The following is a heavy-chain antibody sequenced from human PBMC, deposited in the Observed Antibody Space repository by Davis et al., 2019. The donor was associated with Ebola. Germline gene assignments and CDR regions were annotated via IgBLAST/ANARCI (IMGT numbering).Heavy chain of an antibody. V-gene: IGHV3-30-3*01. CDR2: ISYDGSNK. D-gene: IGHD4-11*01. CDR3: ARGGLGMTRYYYYYYGMDV. Sequence: GGSLRLSCAASGFTFSSYAMHWVRQAPGKGLEWVAVISYDGSNKYYADSVKGRFTISRDNSKNTLYLQMNSLRAEDTAVYYCARGGLGMTRYYYYYYGMDVWGKGTTVTVSS. J-gene: IGHJ6*04. CDR1: GFTFSSYA.